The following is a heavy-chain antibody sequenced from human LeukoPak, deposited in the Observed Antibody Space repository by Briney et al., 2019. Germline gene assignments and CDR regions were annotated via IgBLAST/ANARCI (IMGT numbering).Heavy chain of an antibody. CDR1: GFTFSSYS. CDR2: ISSSSSHI. CDR3: ARGRDYGSHSGDF. Sequence: PGGSLRLSCAASGFTFSSYSMNWVRQAPGKGLEWVSSISSSSSHIYYADSVKGRFTISRDNAKNSLYLQMNSLRAEDTAVYYCARGRDYGSHSGDFWGQGTLVTVSS. J-gene: IGHJ4*02. D-gene: IGHD4-17*01. V-gene: IGHV3-21*01.